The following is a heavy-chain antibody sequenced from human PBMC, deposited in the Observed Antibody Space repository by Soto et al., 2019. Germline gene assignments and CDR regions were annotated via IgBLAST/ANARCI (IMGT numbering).Heavy chain of an antibody. Sequence: SETLSLTCTVSGGSISSYYWSWIRQPPGKGLEWIGYIYYSGSTNYNPSLKSRVTISVDTSKNQFSLKLSSVTAADTAVYYCARESITIFGVVIIDWGQGTLVTVSS. D-gene: IGHD3-3*01. J-gene: IGHJ4*02. CDR2: IYYSGST. V-gene: IGHV4-59*01. CDR1: GGSISSYY. CDR3: ARESITIFGVVIID.